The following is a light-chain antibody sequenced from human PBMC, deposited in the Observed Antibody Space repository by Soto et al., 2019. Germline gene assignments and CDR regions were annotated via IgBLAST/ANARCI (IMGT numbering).Light chain of an antibody. Sequence: EVVLTQSPVTLSLSPGERATLSCRASQSVGSYVAWYQHKPGHLPRLLIYDTSNRAAGIPVRFSGSGSETDFTLTISSLEPDDFAVYSCQQRSTWPALTFGGGTKVEVK. CDR3: QQRSTWPALT. CDR1: QSVGSY. J-gene: IGKJ4*01. V-gene: IGKV3-11*01. CDR2: DTS.